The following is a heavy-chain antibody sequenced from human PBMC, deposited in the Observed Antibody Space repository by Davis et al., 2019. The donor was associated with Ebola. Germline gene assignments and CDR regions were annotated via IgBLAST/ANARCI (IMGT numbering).Heavy chain of an antibody. CDR1: GFTVSSNH. Sequence: GGSLRLSCAASGFTVSSNHMSWVRQAPGKGLEWVSVIYDHSTAYADSVKGRFTISRDNSKNTLYLQMNSLRAEDTAVYYCATGFSISSHSSFGNWGQGTLVTVSS. D-gene: IGHD6-6*01. J-gene: IGHJ4*02. V-gene: IGHV3-66*01. CDR3: ATGFSISSHSSFGN. CDR2: IYDHST.